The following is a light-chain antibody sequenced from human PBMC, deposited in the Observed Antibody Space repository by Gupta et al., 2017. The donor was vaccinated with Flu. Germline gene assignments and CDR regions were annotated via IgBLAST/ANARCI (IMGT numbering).Light chain of an antibody. CDR1: QSVSSN. Sequence: EIVMTQSPATLSVSPGERATLSCRASQSVSSNLAWYQQKPGQAPRLLIYGASTRATGIPARFSGRASRTEFTLTISSLQSEDFAVYHCQQYNNWPQRYTFGQGTKLEIK. CDR3: QQYNNWPQRYT. CDR2: GAS. J-gene: IGKJ2*01. V-gene: IGKV3-15*01.